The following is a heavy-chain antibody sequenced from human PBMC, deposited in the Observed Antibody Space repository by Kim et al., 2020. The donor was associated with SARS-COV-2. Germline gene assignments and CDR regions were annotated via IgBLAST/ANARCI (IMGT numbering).Heavy chain of an antibody. J-gene: IGHJ4*02. V-gene: IGHV4-4*07. Sequence: NPTLKTRVTSSLDVSKNQFSLRLTSVTAADTAIYYCARDLRDGYNSNYFDSWGQGTQVTVSS. D-gene: IGHD1-1*01. CDR3: ARDLRDGYNSNYFDS.